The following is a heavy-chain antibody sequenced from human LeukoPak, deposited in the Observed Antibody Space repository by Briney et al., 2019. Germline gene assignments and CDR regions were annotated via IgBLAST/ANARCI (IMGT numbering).Heavy chain of an antibody. V-gene: IGHV4-31*03. J-gene: IGHJ3*02. CDR3: AGDQLPGAFDI. CDR2: IYYSGST. D-gene: IGHD2-2*01. CDR1: GGSISSGGYY. Sequence: PSETLSLTCTVSGGSISSGGYYWSWIRQHPGKGLEWIGYIYYSGSTYYNPSLKSRVTISVDTSKNQFSLKLSSVTAADTAVYYCAGDQLPGAFDIWGQGTMVTVSS.